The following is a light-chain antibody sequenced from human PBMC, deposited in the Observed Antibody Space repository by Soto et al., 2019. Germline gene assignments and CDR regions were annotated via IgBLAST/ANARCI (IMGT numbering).Light chain of an antibody. J-gene: IGLJ1*01. V-gene: IGLV2-23*01. CDR3: CSYAGTRTSWV. CDR2: EGT. Sequence: QSVLTQPGSGSGCRGQSITMSCNGSRSDVGTFNLVSWFQQHPGKAPKLRSFEGTKRPSGVSDRFSVSKSGNTASLTISGLHADHAADYPCCSYAGTRTSWVFGTGSKVT. CDR1: RSDVGTFNL.